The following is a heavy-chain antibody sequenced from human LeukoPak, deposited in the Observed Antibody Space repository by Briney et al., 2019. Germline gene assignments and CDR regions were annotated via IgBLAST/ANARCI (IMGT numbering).Heavy chain of an antibody. CDR1: GFTFSSYS. CDR3: ARVLTTVSAGAFDI. J-gene: IGHJ3*02. V-gene: IGHV3-21*01. D-gene: IGHD4-17*01. CDR2: ISSSSYI. Sequence: NPGGSLRLSCAASGFTFSSYSMNWVRQAPGKGLEWVSSISSSSYIYYADSVKGRFTISRDNAKNSLYLQMNSLRAEDTAVYYCARVLTTVSAGAFDIWGQETMVTVSS.